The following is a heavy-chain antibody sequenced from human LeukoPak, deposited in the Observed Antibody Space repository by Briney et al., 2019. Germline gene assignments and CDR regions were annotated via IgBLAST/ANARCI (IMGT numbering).Heavy chain of an antibody. V-gene: IGHV1-2*02. CDR1: GYTFTGYY. Sequence: GASVKVSCKASGYTFTGYYMHWVRQPPGQGLEWMGCINPNSGGTNYAQKFQGRVTMARDTSNSTAYMGLSRLRSDDTAVYYCARGPLREYGSSGYYTDYWGQGTLVTVAS. CDR3: ARGPLREYGSSGYYTDY. J-gene: IGHJ4*02. CDR2: INPNSGGT. D-gene: IGHD3-22*01.